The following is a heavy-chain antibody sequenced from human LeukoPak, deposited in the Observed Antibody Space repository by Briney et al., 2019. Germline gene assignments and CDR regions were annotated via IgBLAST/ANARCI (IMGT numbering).Heavy chain of an antibody. D-gene: IGHD3-10*01. CDR1: GYTLTELS. V-gene: IGHV1-24*01. Sequence: ASVKVSCKVSGYTLTELSMHWVRQAPGKGLEWMGGFDPEDGETIYAQKFQGRVTMTRDTSTSTVYMELSSLRSEDTAVYYCAREFSRYSGMDVWGKGTTVTISS. J-gene: IGHJ6*04. CDR3: AREFSRYSGMDV. CDR2: FDPEDGET.